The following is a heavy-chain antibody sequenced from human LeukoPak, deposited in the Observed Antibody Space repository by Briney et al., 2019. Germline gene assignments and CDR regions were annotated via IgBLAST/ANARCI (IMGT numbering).Heavy chain of an antibody. J-gene: IGHJ6*03. D-gene: IGHD6-19*01. Sequence: GGSLRLSCAESGFTLSIYWMSWVRQAPGGGLEWVAHTIQDGSEKYYVDSVKGRFTISRDNAKNSLYLQMNSLRAEDTAVYYCARDYSNSGWSYYYYYYMDVWGKGTTVTVSS. CDR2: TIQDGSEK. V-gene: IGHV3-7*01. CDR1: GFTLSIYW. CDR3: ARDYSNSGWSYYYYYYMDV.